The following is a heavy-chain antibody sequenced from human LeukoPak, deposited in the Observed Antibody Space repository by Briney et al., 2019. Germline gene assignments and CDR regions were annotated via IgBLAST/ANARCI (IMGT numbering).Heavy chain of an antibody. J-gene: IGHJ4*02. CDR1: GYTFTSYG. D-gene: IGHD3-22*01. CDR2: ISAYNGNT. V-gene: IGHV1-18*01. CDR3: AKAASYDSSGYYYSLPDY. Sequence: ASVKVSCKASGYTFTSYGISWVRQAPGQGLEWMGWISAYNGNTNYAQKLQGRVTMTTDTSTSTAYMELRSLRSDDTAVYYCAKAASYDSSGYYYSLPDYWGQGTLVTVSS.